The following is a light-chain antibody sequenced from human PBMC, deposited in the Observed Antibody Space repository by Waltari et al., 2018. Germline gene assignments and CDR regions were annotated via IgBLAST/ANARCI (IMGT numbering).Light chain of an antibody. J-gene: IGLJ3*02. CDR1: SMGSKS. CDR3: QVWDDVTDSGV. Sequence: YVLTQSPSVPVDPGKTARLTCGGASMGSKSVNWYQQKAGQAPVLVMFYDSDRPSEIPERFSGSNSGNTATLTISWVEAGDEADYHCQVWDDVTDSGVFGGGTKLTVL. CDR2: YDS. V-gene: IGLV3-21*04.